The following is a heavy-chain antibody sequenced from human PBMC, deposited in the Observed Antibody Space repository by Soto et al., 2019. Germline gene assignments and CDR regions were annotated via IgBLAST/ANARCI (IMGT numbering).Heavy chain of an antibody. J-gene: IGHJ4*02. CDR1: GGSISSYY. CDR3: ARAQQWLDLLFDY. V-gene: IGHV4-59*01. CDR2: IYYSGST. D-gene: IGHD6-19*01. Sequence: TSETLSLTCTASGGSISSYYWSWIRQPPGKGLEWIGYIYYSGSTNYNPSLKSRVTISVDTSKDQFSLKLSSVTAADTAVYYCARAQQWLDLLFDYWGQGTLVTVSS.